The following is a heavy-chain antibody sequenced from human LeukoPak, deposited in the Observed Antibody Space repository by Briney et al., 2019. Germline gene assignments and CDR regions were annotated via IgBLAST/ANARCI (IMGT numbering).Heavy chain of an antibody. CDR2: IIPIFGTA. J-gene: IGHJ4*02. CDR3: AESGYSYGNYFDY. D-gene: IGHD5-18*01. Sequence: SVKVSCKASGGTFSSYAISWVRQAPGQGLEWMGGIIPIFGTANYAQKFQGRVTITTDESTSTAYMELSSLRSEDTAVYYCAESGYSYGNYFDYWGQGTLVTVSS. V-gene: IGHV1-69*05. CDR1: GGTFSSYA.